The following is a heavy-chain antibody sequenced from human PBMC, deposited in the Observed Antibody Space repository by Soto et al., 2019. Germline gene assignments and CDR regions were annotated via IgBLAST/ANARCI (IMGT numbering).Heavy chain of an antibody. V-gene: IGHV3-23*01. Sequence: PGGSLRLSCEASGFTFSSYAMSWVRQSPGKGLEWVSGIDGSGGSTYYADSVKGRFTISRDNSKNTLYLQMNSLRAEDTAVYYCAKEGRFLEWLSGSDWGQATLVTVSS. CDR3: AKEGRFLEWLSGSD. CDR2: IDGSGGST. D-gene: IGHD3-3*01. CDR1: GFTFSSYA. J-gene: IGHJ4*02.